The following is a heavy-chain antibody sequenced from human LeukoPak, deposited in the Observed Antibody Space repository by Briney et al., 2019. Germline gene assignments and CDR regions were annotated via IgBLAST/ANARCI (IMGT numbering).Heavy chain of an antibody. CDR3: ARSYCTNGVCYTGASNWFDP. J-gene: IGHJ5*02. CDR2: IYHSGST. CDR1: GYSISSGYY. V-gene: IGHV4-38-2*02. D-gene: IGHD2-8*01. Sequence: PSETLSLTCTVSGYSISSGYYWGWIRQPPGKGLEWIGSIYHSGSTYYNPSLKSRVTISVDTSKNQFSLKLSSVTAADTAVYYCARSYCTNGVCYTGASNWFDPWGQGTLVTVSS.